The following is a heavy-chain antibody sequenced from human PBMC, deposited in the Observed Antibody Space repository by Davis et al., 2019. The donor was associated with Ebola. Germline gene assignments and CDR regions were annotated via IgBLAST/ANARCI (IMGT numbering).Heavy chain of an antibody. CDR2: IYYSGST. V-gene: IGHV4-39*01. CDR3: AIFRRGYSSSSLFDY. CDR1: AGSITSSSYY. Sequence: PSETLSLTCTVSAGSITSSSYYWGWIRQPPGKGLEWIGSIYYSGSTYYNPSLKSRVTISVDTSKNQFSLKLSSVTAADTAVYYCAIFRRGYSSSSLFDYWGQGTLVTVSS. J-gene: IGHJ4*02. D-gene: IGHD6-6*01.